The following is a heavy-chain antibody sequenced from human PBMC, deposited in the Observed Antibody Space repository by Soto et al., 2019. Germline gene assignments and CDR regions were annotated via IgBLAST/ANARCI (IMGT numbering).Heavy chain of an antibody. Sequence: SETLSLTCTVSGGSISSCYWSWIRQPPGKGLEWIGYIYYSGSTNYNPSLKSRVTISVDTSKNQFSLKLSSVTAADTAVYYCARRMLLTRKFYYGSGNYSNRFDLWGQGTLVTVSS. CDR2: IYYSGST. V-gene: IGHV4-59*08. J-gene: IGHJ5*02. CDR3: ARRMLLTRKFYYGSGNYSNRFDL. D-gene: IGHD3-10*01. CDR1: GGSISSCY.